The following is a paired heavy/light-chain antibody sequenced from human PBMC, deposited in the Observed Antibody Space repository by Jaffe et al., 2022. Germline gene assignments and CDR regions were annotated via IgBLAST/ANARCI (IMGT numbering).Heavy chain of an antibody. V-gene: IGHV1-69*02. D-gene: IGHD1-1*01. CDR1: GGNFNTYT. J-gene: IGHJ4*02. CDR2: INPTLDIG. CDR3: ARVLTLRNGFDS. Sequence: QVQLVQSGAEVKKPGSSVKVSCKASGGNFNTYTISWVRQAPGQGLEWMGRINPTLDIGNNAQKFGDRLTITADKSTTTVYMELNSLRIEDTAVYYCARVLTLRNGFDSWGQGTLVTVSS.
Light chain of an antibody. CDR2: AAS. CDR3: QQSYNSPT. CDR1: QIISTY. Sequence: DIQMTQSPSSLSASVGDRITITCRASQIISTYLNWYQHRPGTAPKLLIYAASNLQSGVPSRFSGSGSGTDFTLTISSLQPEDFATYYCQQSYNSPTFGQGTKVEIK. V-gene: IGKV1-39*01. J-gene: IGKJ2*01.